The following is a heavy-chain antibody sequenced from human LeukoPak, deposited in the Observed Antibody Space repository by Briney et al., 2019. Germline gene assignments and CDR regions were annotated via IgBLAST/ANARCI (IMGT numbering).Heavy chain of an antibody. CDR2: ISDESTT. D-gene: IGHD1-26*01. Sequence: GSLRLSCAASGFTFSSYWMHWVRQAPGKGLVWVSRISDESTTTYADSVKGRFTISRDNAKNTLYLLMNSLRAEDTAVYYCVRVKVGSWDWFDPWGQGTLVTVSS. CDR1: GFTFSSYW. V-gene: IGHV3-74*01. CDR3: VRVKVGSWDWFDP. J-gene: IGHJ5*02.